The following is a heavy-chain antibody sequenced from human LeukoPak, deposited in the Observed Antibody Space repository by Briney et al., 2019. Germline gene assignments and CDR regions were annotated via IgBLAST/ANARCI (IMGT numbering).Heavy chain of an antibody. D-gene: IGHD4-11*01. CDR3: ARWTTCLDY. Sequence: SETLSLTCAVYGGSFSGYYWSWIRQPPGKGLEWIGEINHSGSTNYNPSLKSRVTISVDTSKNQFSLKLSSVTAADTAVYYCARWTTCLDYWGQGTLVTVSS. J-gene: IGHJ4*02. CDR1: GGSFSGYY. V-gene: IGHV4-34*01. CDR2: INHSGST.